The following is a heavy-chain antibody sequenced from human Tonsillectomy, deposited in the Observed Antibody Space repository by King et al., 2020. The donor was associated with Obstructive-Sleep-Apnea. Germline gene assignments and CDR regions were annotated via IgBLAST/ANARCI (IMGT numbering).Heavy chain of an antibody. D-gene: IGHD3-3*01. Sequence: VQLVESGGGVVQPGRSLRLSCAASGFTFSSYAMHWVRQAPGKGLVWVALISYDGSNKYYTDSVKGRFTISRVNSKNTLYLQMNSLRAEDTAVYYCAREDEWRAFDIWGQGTMVTVSS. CDR2: ISYDGSNK. J-gene: IGHJ3*02. CDR1: GFTFSSYA. CDR3: AREDEWRAFDI. V-gene: IGHV3-30*04.